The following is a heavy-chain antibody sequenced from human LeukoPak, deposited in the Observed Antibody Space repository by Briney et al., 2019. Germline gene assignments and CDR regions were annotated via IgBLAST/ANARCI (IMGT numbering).Heavy chain of an antibody. CDR1: GGSFSGFY. J-gene: IGHJ4*02. CDR3: ALLRLRFGQAPIDY. V-gene: IGHV4-34*01. D-gene: IGHD5-12*01. Sequence: SQTLSLTSAVYGGSFSGFYSGWIRQPPAKGLEWIGEINHSGSTNYNPSLKSRVTISVDTSKNQFSLKLSSVTAADTAVYYCALLRLRFGQAPIDYWGQGTLVTVSS. CDR2: INHSGST.